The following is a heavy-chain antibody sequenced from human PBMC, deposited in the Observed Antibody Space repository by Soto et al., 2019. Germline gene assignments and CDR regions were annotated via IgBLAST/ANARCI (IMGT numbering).Heavy chain of an antibody. D-gene: IGHD3-22*01. V-gene: IGHV3-11*01. J-gene: IGHJ3*02. CDR2: ISSSGSTI. CDR1: GFTFSDYY. CDR3: ARYQRRITMIVESGHAFDI. Sequence: PGGSLRLSCAASGFTFSDYYMSWIRQAPGKGLEWVSYISSSGSTIYYADSVKGRSTISRDNAKNSLYLQMNSLRAEDTAVYYCARYQRRITMIVESGHAFDIWGQGTMVTVSS.